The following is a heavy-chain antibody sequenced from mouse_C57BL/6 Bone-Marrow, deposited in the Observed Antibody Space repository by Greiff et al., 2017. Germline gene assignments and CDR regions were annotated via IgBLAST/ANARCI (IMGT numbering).Heavy chain of an antibody. CDR3: ARAFITTVVAFDY. CDR1: GYSITSGYY. Sequence: EVQLQESGPGLVKPSPSLSLTCSVTGYSITSGYYWNWIRQFPGNKLEWVGYISYDGSNNYNPSLKNRTSITLDTSNNQFFLKLNSVTTEDTATYYCARAFITTVVAFDYGGQGTTLTVSS. J-gene: IGHJ2*01. D-gene: IGHD1-1*01. CDR2: ISYDGSN. V-gene: IGHV3-6*01.